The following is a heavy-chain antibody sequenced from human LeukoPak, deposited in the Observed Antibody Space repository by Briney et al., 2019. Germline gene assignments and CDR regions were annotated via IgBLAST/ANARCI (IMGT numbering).Heavy chain of an antibody. D-gene: IGHD5-12*01. J-gene: IGHJ4*02. CDR1: GGSISSYY. CDR3: ARARGYSGYEDFDD. CDR2: IYYSGST. V-gene: IGHV4-59*01. Sequence: SETLSLTCTVSGGSISSYYWSWIRQPPGKGLEWGGYIYYSGSTNYNPSLKSRVTISVDTSKNQFSLKLSSVTAADTAVYYCARARGYSGYEDFDDWGQGTLVTVSS.